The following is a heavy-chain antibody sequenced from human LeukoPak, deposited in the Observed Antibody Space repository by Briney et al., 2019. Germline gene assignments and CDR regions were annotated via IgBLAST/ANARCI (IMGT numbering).Heavy chain of an antibody. CDR2: ITTSSSTI. V-gene: IGHV3-48*01. CDR3: AKDGSGSLFDY. Sequence: GGSLRLSCAASGFTFSSYGMSWVRQAPGKGLEWVSYITTSSSTIYYADSVKGRFTISRDNAKNSLYLQMNSLRAEDTAVYYCAKDGSGSLFDYWGQGTLVTVSS. J-gene: IGHJ4*02. CDR1: GFTFSSYG. D-gene: IGHD3-10*01.